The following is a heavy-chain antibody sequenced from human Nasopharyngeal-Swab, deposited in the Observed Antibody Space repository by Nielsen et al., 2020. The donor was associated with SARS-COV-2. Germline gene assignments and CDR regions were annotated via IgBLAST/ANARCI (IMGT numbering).Heavy chain of an antibody. V-gene: IGHV3-74*01. CDR1: GFTFSSYW. J-gene: IGHJ4*02. Sequence: GGSLRLSCAASGFTFSSYWMHWVRQAPGKGLMWASRINSDGSSTTYADSVKGRFTISRDNAKNTLYLQMNSLRAEDTAVYYCARAGNGDYVPPDYWGQGTLVTVSS. CDR3: ARAGNGDYVPPDY. D-gene: IGHD4-17*01. CDR2: INSDGSST.